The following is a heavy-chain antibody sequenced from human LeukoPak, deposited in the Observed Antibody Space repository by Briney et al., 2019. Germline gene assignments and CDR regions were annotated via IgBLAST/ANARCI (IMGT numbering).Heavy chain of an antibody. D-gene: IGHD6-19*01. V-gene: IGHV4-4*07. J-gene: IGHJ4*02. CDR3: ARSIAVADFDY. Sequence: SETLSLTCTVSGGSISSYYWSWIRHPAGKGLEWIGGIYTGGSTNYNPSLKSRVTMSVDTSKNQFSLKLSSVTAADTAVYYCARSIAVADFDYWGQGTLVTVSS. CDR1: GGSISSYY. CDR2: IYTGGST.